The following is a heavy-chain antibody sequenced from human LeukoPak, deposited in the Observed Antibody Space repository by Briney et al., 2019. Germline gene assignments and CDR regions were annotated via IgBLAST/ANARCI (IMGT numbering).Heavy chain of an antibody. CDR3: ARKVVYNYGYYYDY. Sequence: GASVKVSCKASGYTFTSYYMHWVRQAPGQGLEWMGIINPSGGSTSYAQKFQGRVTMTRDTSISTAYMELSGLRSDDTAMYYCARKVVYNYGYYYDYWGQGTLVTVSS. D-gene: IGHD5-18*01. J-gene: IGHJ4*02. V-gene: IGHV1-46*01. CDR2: INPSGGST. CDR1: GYTFTSYY.